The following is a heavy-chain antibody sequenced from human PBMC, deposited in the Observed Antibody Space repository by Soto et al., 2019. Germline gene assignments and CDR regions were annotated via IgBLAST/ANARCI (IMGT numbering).Heavy chain of an antibody. D-gene: IGHD5-18*01. CDR2: IGGGGDT. J-gene: IGHJ6*02. Sequence: GGSLRLSCAASGFTFATYTMNWVRQAPGKGLEWVSGIGGGGDTHYADSVRGRFTISRDNSRSMVVLQMRNLRAEDTAIYYCARVDTYDYYYAMDVWGQGTTVTVSS. V-gene: IGHV3-23*01. CDR3: ARVDTYDYYYAMDV. CDR1: GFTFATYT.